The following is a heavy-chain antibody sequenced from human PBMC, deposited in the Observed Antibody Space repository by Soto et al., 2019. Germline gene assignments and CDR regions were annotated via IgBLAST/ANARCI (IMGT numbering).Heavy chain of an antibody. Sequence: QSQTLSLTCAISGDSVSSNSAAWNWIRQSPSRGLEWLGRTYYRSKWYNDYAVSVKSRITINPDTSKNQFSLQLNSVTPEDTAVYYCARDPQPRGYNWFDPWGQGTLVTVSS. J-gene: IGHJ5*02. D-gene: IGHD2-2*01. CDR2: TYYRSKWYN. V-gene: IGHV6-1*01. CDR1: GDSVSSNSAA. CDR3: ARDPQPRGYNWFDP.